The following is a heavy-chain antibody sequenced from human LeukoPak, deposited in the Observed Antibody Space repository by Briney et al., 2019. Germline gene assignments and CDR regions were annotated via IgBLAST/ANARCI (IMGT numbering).Heavy chain of an antibody. CDR3: ARHRGATTPNFDY. D-gene: IGHD5-12*01. CDR2: IYYSGST. Sequence: SETLSLTCTASGGSISSYYWSWIRQPPGKGLEWIGYIYYSGSTNYNPSLKSRVTISVDTSKNQFSLKLSSVTAADTAVYYCARHRGATTPNFDYWGQGTLVTVSS. J-gene: IGHJ4*02. V-gene: IGHV4-59*08. CDR1: GGSISSYY.